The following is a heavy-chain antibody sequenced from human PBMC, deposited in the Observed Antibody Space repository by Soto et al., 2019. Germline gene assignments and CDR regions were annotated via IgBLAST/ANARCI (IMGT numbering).Heavy chain of an antibody. CDR1: GYTFSSCA. V-gene: IGHV3-23*01. J-gene: IGHJ6*02. CDR3: AKGGGDSLRYGMDV. D-gene: IGHD2-21*02. CDR2: ISGSGGSI. Sequence: ASVKVSCKASGYTFSSCAMNWVRQAPGKGLEWVSAISGSGGSIYYADSVKGRFTISRDNSKTTLYLQMDSLRAEDTAVYYCAKGGGDSLRYGMDVWGQGTTVTVSS.